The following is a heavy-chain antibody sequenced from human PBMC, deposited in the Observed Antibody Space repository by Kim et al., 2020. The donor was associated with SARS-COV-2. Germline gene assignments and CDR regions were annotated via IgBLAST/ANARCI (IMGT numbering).Heavy chain of an antibody. V-gene: IGHV3-23*01. J-gene: IGHJ6*02. Sequence: RGRFTISRDNSKNTLYLQMNSLRAEDTAVYYCAKVPVTALASVSRYGLDVWGQGTTVTVFS. CDR3: AKVPVTALASVSRYGLDV. D-gene: IGHD2-21*02.